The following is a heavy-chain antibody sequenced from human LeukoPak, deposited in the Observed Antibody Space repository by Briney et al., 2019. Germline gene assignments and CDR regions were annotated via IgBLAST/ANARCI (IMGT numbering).Heavy chain of an antibody. J-gene: IGHJ6*03. CDR2: TYYRSKWYN. CDR1: GDSVSSNSAA. D-gene: IGHD1-14*01. CDR3: ARVGPWVNPDYYYYYMDV. Sequence: KLSQTLSLTCAISGDSVSSNSAAWNWIRQSPSRGLEWLGRTYYRSKWYNDYAVSVKSRITINPDTSKNQFSMQLNSVTPEDTAVYYCARVGPWVNPDYYYYYMDVWGKGTTVTVSS. V-gene: IGHV6-1*01.